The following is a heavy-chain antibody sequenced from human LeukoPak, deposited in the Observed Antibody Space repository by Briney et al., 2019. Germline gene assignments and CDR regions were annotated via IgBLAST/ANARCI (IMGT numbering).Heavy chain of an antibody. J-gene: IGHJ4*02. Sequence: GGSLRLSCAASGFTFSDYYMNWIRQAPGKGLEWVSYISSSGGTIYYADSVKGRFTISRDNAKNSLYLQMDSLRAEDTAVYYCARDETPTNGYDSYDFWGQGTLVTVST. D-gene: IGHD5-12*01. CDR3: ARDETPTNGYDSYDF. CDR2: ISSSGGTI. V-gene: IGHV3-11*04. CDR1: GFTFSDYY.